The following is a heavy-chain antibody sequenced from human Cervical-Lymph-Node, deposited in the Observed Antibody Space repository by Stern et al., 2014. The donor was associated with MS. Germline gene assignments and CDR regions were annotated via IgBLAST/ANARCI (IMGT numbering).Heavy chain of an antibody. V-gene: IGHV3-33*01. CDR3: ARDPNHTLDY. Sequence: VQLVESGGGVVQPGRSLRLSCAASGFTFSSYGMHWVRQAPGKGLEWVAAIWYDESNKYYADSVKGRFTISRDTSKNTLYLQMNSLRAEDTAVYYCARDPNHTLDYWGQGTLATVSS. CDR1: GFTFSSYG. J-gene: IGHJ4*02. D-gene: IGHD1-14*01. CDR2: IWYDESNK.